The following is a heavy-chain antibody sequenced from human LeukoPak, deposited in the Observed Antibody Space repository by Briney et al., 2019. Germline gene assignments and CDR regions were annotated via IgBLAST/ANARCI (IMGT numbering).Heavy chain of an antibody. CDR3: ARDQYSYAHAAH. V-gene: IGHV3-21*01. CDR1: GFTFSSYN. J-gene: IGHJ4*02. CDR2: VSSSGSYI. Sequence: GGSLRLSCAASGFTFSSYNMNWVRQAPGKGLEWVSSVSSSGSYIYSAGSVKGRFTISRDNAKNSLYLQMNSLRAEDTAVYYCARDQYSYAHAAHWGQGTLVTVSS. D-gene: IGHD5-18*01.